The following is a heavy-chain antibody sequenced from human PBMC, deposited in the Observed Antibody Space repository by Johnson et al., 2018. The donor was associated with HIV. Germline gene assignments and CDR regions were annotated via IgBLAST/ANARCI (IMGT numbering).Heavy chain of an antibody. CDR1: GFTFADYG. CDR2: IKQDGSEI. CDR3: ARGQTAYSGYDVPLDI. Sequence: VQLVESGGGVVRPGGSLRLSCAASGFTFADYGMTWVRQAPGKGLEWVANIKQDGSEIYFVDSVKGRFTISRDNANSSLYLQMNSLRVEDTAVYYCARGQTAYSGYDVPLDIWGQGTMVTVSS. D-gene: IGHD5-12*01. V-gene: IGHV3-7*01. J-gene: IGHJ3*02.